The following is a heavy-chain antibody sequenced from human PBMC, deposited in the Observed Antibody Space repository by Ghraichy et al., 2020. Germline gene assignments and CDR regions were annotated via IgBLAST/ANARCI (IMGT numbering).Heavy chain of an antibody. CDR1: GFTFSSYS. CDR3: ARDPPGIVGAPHFDY. CDR2: ISSSSSYI. V-gene: IGHV3-21*01. Sequence: GESLNISCAASGFTFSSYSMNWVRQAPGKGLEWVSSISSSSSYIYYADSVKGRFTISRDNAKNSLYLQMNSLRAEDTAVYYCARDPPGIVGAPHFDYWGQGTLVTVSS. J-gene: IGHJ4*02. D-gene: IGHD1-26*01.